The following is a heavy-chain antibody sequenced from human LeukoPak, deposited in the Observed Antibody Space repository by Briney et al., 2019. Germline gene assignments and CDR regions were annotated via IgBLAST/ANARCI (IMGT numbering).Heavy chain of an antibody. V-gene: IGHV4-38-2*02. Sequence: SETLSLTCTVSGGSISSYYWGWIRQPPGKGLEWIGSIYHSGSTYYNPSLKSRVTISVDTSENQFSLKLSSVTAADTAVYYCARVRLGELSPYFDYWGQGTLVTVSS. J-gene: IGHJ4*02. CDR2: IYHSGST. CDR1: GGSISSYY. D-gene: IGHD3-16*02. CDR3: ARVRLGELSPYFDY.